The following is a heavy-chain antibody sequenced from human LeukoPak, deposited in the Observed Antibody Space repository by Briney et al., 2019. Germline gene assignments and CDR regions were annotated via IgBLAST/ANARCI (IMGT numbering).Heavy chain of an antibody. CDR1: GFTFSSYA. CDR3: AKTRGYCSGRSCWGPWAFDI. D-gene: IGHD2-15*01. CDR2: ISGSGGST. Sequence: GGSLRLSCAASGFTFSSYAMSWVRQAPGKGLEWVSAISGSGGSTYYADSVTGRFTISRDTSKNTLYLQMNSLRAEDTAVYYCAKTRGYCSGRSCWGPWAFDIWGQGTMVTVSS. J-gene: IGHJ3*02. V-gene: IGHV3-23*01.